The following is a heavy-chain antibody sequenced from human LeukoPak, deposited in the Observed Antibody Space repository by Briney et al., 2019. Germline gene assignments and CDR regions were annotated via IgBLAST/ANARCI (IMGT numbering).Heavy chain of an antibody. Sequence: GESLKISCKASGYSFTNYWIGWVRQMPGKGLEWMGIIYPGDSDTRYSPSFQGQVSISVDKSISTAYLQWSSLKASDTAMYYCARPVGASPNNWFDPWGQGNLVTVSS. V-gene: IGHV5-51*01. J-gene: IGHJ5*02. CDR2: IYPGDSDT. D-gene: IGHD1-26*01. CDR3: ARPVGASPNNWFDP. CDR1: GYSFTNYW.